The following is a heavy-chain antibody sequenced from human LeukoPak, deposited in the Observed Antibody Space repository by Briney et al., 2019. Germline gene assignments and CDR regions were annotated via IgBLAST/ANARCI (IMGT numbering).Heavy chain of an antibody. CDR2: IYYSGST. CDR1: GGSISSSSYY. CDR3: ALMITFGGVIALDAFDI. J-gene: IGHJ3*02. D-gene: IGHD3-16*02. V-gene: IGHV4-61*05. Sequence: PSETLSLTCTVSGGSISSSSYYWGWIRQPPGKGLEWIGHIYYSGSTNYNPSLKSRVTISVDTSKNQFSLKLSSVTAADTAVYYCALMITFGGVIALDAFDIWGQGTMVTVSS.